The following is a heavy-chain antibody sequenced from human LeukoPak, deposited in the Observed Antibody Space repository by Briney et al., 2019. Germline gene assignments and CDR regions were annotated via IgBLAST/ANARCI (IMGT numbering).Heavy chain of an antibody. CDR3: VSWQPSNC. D-gene: IGHD2-8*01. CDR2: TNQDDTDK. V-gene: IGHV3-7*01. J-gene: IGHJ4*02. Sequence: ETLSLTCTVSGDSMSSYFWSWIRQPPGKGLEWVAHTNQDDTDKYYVDSVKGRFTISRDNAKNSLFLQMNSLRVEDTAVYYCVSWQPSNCWGQGTQLTVSS. CDR1: GDSMSSYF.